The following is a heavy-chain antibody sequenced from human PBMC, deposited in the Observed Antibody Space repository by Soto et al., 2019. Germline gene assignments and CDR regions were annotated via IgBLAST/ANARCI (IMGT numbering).Heavy chain of an antibody. D-gene: IGHD6-13*01. CDR1: GVNFISYA. CDR3: ARERNRGIAAARYYFDY. J-gene: IGHJ4*02. CDR2: ISYDGSNK. Sequence: PGGSHRHSCTASGVNFISYAMHWVRQATGKGLEWVAVISYDGSNKYYADSVKGRFTISRDNSKNTLYLQMNSLRAEDTAVYYCARERNRGIAAARYYFDYWGQGTLVTVSS. V-gene: IGHV3-30-3*01.